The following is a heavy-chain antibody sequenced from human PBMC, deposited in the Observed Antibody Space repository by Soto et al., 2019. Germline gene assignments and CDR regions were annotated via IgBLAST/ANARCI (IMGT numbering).Heavy chain of an antibody. D-gene: IGHD3-22*01. CDR3: AREDGITLLVANAFDI. CDR1: GFTFSSYA. V-gene: IGHV3-30-3*01. CDR2: ISYDGSNK. J-gene: IGHJ3*02. Sequence: GGSLRLSCAASGFTFSSYAMHWVRQAPGKGLEWVAVISYDGSNKYYADSVKGRFTISRDNSKNTLYLQMNSLRAEDTAVYYCAREDGITLLVANAFDIWGQGTMVTVSS.